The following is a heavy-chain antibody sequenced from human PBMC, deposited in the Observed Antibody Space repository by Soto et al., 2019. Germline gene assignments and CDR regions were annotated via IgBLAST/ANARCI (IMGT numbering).Heavy chain of an antibody. D-gene: IGHD6-13*01. CDR1: GGSFSGYY. V-gene: IGHV4-34*01. J-gene: IGHJ4*02. Sequence: PSETLSLTCAVYGGSFSGYYWSWIRQPPGKGLEWIGEINHSGSTNYNPSLKSRVTISVDTSKNQFSLKLSSVTAADTAVYYCARGLPPAGIAAAGRGAYYFDYWGQGTLVTVSS. CDR3: ARGLPPAGIAAAGRGAYYFDY. CDR2: INHSGST.